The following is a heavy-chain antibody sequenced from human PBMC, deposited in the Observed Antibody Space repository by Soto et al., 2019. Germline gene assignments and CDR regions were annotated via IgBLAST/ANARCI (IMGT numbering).Heavy chain of an antibody. J-gene: IGHJ4*02. CDR3: AKDRVGELPRGLYYFDY. CDR2: ISGSGGST. CDR1: GVTFSSYA. V-gene: IGHV3-23*01. D-gene: IGHD3-10*01. Sequence: EVQLLESGGGLVQPGGSLRLSCEASGVTFSSYAMSWVRQAPGKGLEWVSAISGSGGSTYYADSGKGRFTISRDNSKNTLYLQMNSLRAEDTAVYYCAKDRVGELPRGLYYFDYWGQGTLVTVSS.